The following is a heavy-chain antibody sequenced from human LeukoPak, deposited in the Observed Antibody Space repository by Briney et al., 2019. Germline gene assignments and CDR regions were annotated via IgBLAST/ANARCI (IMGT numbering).Heavy chain of an antibody. CDR1: GYTFTGYY. CDR2: INPNSGGT. D-gene: IGHD1-1*01. CDR3: ARVGATGTTSPFDY. J-gene: IGHJ4*02. V-gene: IGHV1-2*02. Sequence: ASVKVSCKASGYTFTGYYMHWVRQAPGQGLEWMGWINPNSGGTNYAQKFEGRVTMTRDTSISTAYMELSRLRSDDTAVYYCARVGATGTTSPFDYWGQGTLVTVSS.